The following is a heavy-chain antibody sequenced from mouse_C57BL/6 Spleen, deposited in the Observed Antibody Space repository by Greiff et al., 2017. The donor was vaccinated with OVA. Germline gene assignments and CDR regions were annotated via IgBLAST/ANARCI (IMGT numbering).Heavy chain of an antibody. J-gene: IGHJ4*01. D-gene: IGHD1-1*01. V-gene: IGHV1-72*01. CDR2: IDPNRGGT. CDR3: ARSITTVVAYGNYYAMDY. CDR1: GYTFTSYW. Sequence: QQSCKASGYTFTSYWMHWVKQRPGRGLEWIGRIDPNRGGTKYNEKFKSKATLTVDKPSSTAYMQLSSLTSEDSAVYYCARSITTVVAYGNYYAMDYWGQGTSVTVSS.